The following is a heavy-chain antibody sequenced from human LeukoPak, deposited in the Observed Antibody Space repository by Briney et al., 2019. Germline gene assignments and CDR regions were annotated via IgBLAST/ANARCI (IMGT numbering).Heavy chain of an antibody. V-gene: IGHV1-24*01. CDR3: AAGRPYSLLDY. Sequence: GASVKVSCTVSGSSLTELSLYWVRQAPGKGLEWMGGFDIIDGETFYAQKFQGRVTMTEDSSTDTAYMELRSLTSDDTAFYYCAAGRPYSLLDYWGQGTLVTVYS. CDR1: GSSLTELS. CDR2: FDIIDGET. J-gene: IGHJ4*02. D-gene: IGHD5-18*01.